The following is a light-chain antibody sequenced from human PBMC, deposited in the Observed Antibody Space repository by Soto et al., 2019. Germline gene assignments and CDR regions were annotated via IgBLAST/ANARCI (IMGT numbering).Light chain of an antibody. CDR2: EVS. V-gene: IGLV2-14*01. Sequence: QSALTQPASVSGSPGQSITISCTGTSSDVGGYNYVSWYQQHPGKAPKLMIYEVSHRPSGVSNRFSGSKSGNTASLTISGLQADDEADYYCSSYTRSSTLVFGGGTTLTVL. J-gene: IGLJ2*01. CDR3: SSYTRSSTLV. CDR1: SSDVGGYNY.